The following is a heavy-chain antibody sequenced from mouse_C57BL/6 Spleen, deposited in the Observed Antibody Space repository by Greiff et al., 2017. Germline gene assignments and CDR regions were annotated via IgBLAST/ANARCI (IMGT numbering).Heavy chain of an antibody. D-gene: IGHD1-1*01. Sequence: EVHLVESGGGLVKPGGSLKLSCAASGFTFSDYGMHWVRQAPEKGLEWVAYISSGSSTIYYADPVKGRFTISRDNAKNTLFLQMTSLRSEDTAMYYCARGGSIPFAYWGQGTLVTVSA. V-gene: IGHV5-17*01. CDR2: ISSGSSTI. J-gene: IGHJ3*01. CDR1: GFTFSDYG. CDR3: ARGGSIPFAY.